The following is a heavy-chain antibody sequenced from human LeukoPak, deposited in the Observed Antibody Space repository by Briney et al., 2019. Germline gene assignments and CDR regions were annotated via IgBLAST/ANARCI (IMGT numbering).Heavy chain of an antibody. CDR1: GFTFSSYS. V-gene: IGHV3-21*01. CDR3: ARDGLAAATLHWCFDL. J-gene: IGHJ2*01. D-gene: IGHD2-15*01. CDR2: ISSSSSYI. Sequence: GGSLRLSCAASGFTFSSYSMNWVRQAPGKGLEWVSSISSSSSYIYYADSVKGRFTISRDNARNSLYLQMNSLRAEDTAVYYCARDGLAAATLHWCFDLWGRGTLVTVSS.